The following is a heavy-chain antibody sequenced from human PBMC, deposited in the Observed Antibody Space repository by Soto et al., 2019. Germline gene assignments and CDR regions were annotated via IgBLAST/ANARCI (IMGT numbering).Heavy chain of an antibody. V-gene: IGHV1-3*01. CDR3: ARRARMGSQLWLPLDY. Sequence: ASVKVSCKASGYTFTSCAMHWVRQAPGQRLEWMGWINAGNGNTKYSQKFQGRVTITRDTSASTAYMELSSLRSEDTAVYYCARRARMGSQLWLPLDYWAQGTLVTVSS. CDR1: GYTFTSCA. D-gene: IGHD5-18*01. J-gene: IGHJ4*02. CDR2: INAGNGNT.